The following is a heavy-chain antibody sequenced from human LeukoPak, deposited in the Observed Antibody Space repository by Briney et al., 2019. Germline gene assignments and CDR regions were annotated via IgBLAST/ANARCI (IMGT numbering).Heavy chain of an antibody. J-gene: IGHJ4*02. D-gene: IGHD2-15*01. CDR1: GFTFSSYA. V-gene: IGHV3-23*01. CDR2: ISGSGGST. Sequence: AGGSLRLSCAASGFTFSSYAMSWVRQAPGKGLEWVSAISGSGGSTYYADSVKGRFTISRDNSKNTLYLQMNSLRAEDTAVYYCAKDSRYCSGGSCFKNWGQGTLVTVSS. CDR3: AKDSRYCSGGSCFKN.